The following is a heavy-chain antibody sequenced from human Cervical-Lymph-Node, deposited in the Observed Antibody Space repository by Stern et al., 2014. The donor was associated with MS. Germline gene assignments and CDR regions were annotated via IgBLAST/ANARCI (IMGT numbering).Heavy chain of an antibody. J-gene: IGHJ4*02. CDR1: GASITANH. V-gene: IGHV4-59*08. Sequence: VQLVESGPGLVKPSETLSLTCVVSGASITANHWSWIRQSPGKGLEWIGNVHYTGSTSYNPALQSRVTTAIDTSTKQFSLSLSSVTAADTAVYFCATCDGYSFGSWGQGTLVTVSS. D-gene: IGHD4-17*01. CDR3: ATCDGYSFGS. CDR2: VHYTGST.